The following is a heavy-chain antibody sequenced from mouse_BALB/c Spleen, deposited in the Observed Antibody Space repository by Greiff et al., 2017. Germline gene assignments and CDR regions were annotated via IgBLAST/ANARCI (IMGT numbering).Heavy chain of an antibody. Sequence: EVMLVESGGGLVQPGGSLKLSCAASGFTFSSYGMSWVRQTPDKRLELVATINSNGGSTYYPDSVKGRFTISRDNAKNTLYLQMSSLKSEDTAMYYCARDEGNGYYVFAYWGQGTLVTVSA. J-gene: IGHJ3*01. CDR1: GFTFSSYG. V-gene: IGHV5-6-3*01. D-gene: IGHD2-3*01. CDR3: ARDEGNGYYVFAY. CDR2: INSNGGST.